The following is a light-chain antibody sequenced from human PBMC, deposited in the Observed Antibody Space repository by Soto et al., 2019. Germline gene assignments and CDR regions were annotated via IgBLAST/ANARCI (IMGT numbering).Light chain of an antibody. J-gene: IGLJ1*01. CDR1: SSDVGGYNS. CDR3: SSFTSSMTNV. Sequence: QSALTQPASVSGSPGESITISCTGTSSDVGGYNSVSWYQHHPGKAPXLILXDVXXXXXGVSYRFSGSKSGNTXSLTISGXXXXXXXXYFCSSFTSSMTNVFGSGTKLTVL. CDR2: DVX. V-gene: IGLV2-14*03.